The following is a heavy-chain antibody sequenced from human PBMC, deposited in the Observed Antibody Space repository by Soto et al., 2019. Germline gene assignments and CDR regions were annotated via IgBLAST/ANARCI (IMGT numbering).Heavy chain of an antibody. Sequence: GGSLRLSCAASGFTVSSTYMSWVRQAPGKGLEWVSYISSSGSTIYYADSVKGRFTISRDNAKNSLYLQMNSLRAEDTAVYYCARGSGDYGIYYYGMDVWGQGTTVTVSS. CDR2: ISSSGSTI. J-gene: IGHJ6*02. CDR3: ARGSGDYGIYYYGMDV. CDR1: GFTVSSTY. D-gene: IGHD4-17*01. V-gene: IGHV3-11*04.